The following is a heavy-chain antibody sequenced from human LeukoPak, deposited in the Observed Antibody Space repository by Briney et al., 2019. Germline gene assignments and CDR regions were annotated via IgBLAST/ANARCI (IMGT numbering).Heavy chain of an antibody. D-gene: IGHD2-2*01. Sequence: SETLSLTCAVSGGTFSGYYWTWIRQPPGKGLEWIGEINHRGRTNYNPSLKSRVTISVDTSRNQVSLKLSSVTAADTAVYYCARPLGYCSNSRCPQSWFDPWGQGTLVTVSS. CDR2: INHRGRT. V-gene: IGHV4-34*01. CDR3: ARPLGYCSNSRCPQSWFDP. CDR1: GGTFSGYY. J-gene: IGHJ5*02.